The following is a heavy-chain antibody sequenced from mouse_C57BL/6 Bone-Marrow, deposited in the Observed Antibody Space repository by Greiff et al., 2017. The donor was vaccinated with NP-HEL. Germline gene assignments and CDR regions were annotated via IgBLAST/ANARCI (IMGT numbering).Heavy chain of an antibody. CDR1: GYTFTDYY. J-gene: IGHJ2*01. Sequence: VQLQQSGPELVKPGASVKISCTASGYTFTDYYMNWVKPSHGKSLEWIGDINPNNGGTSYNQKFTGKATLTVDKSSSTAYMELRSLTSEDSAVYYCAREFIITTVVATGDYWGQGTTLTVSS. CDR3: AREFIITTVVATGDY. CDR2: INPNNGGT. V-gene: IGHV1-26*01. D-gene: IGHD1-1*01.